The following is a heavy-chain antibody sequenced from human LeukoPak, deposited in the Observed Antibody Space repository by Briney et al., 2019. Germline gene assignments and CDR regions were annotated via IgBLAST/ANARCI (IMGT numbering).Heavy chain of an antibody. J-gene: IGHJ4*02. Sequence: GGSLRLSCAASGFTFSSYWMTWVRQAPGMGLEWVANIKQDGSEKYYVDSVKGRFTISRDNAKNSLYLQMNSLRVEDTAVYYCTRDPRNLDYWGQGTLVTVSS. D-gene: IGHD1-14*01. CDR1: GFTFSSYW. CDR3: TRDPRNLDY. CDR2: IKQDGSEK. V-gene: IGHV3-7*03.